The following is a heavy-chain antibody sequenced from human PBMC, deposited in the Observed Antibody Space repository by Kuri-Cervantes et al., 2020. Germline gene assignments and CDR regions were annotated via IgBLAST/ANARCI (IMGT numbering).Heavy chain of an antibody. V-gene: IGHV3-30*03. D-gene: IGHD6-13*01. CDR2: ISYDGSNK. CDR1: GFTFSSYG. Sequence: GESLKISCAASGFTFSSYGMHWVRQAPGKGLEWVAVISYDGSNKYYADSVKGRFTISRDNSKNTLYLQMNSLRAEDTAVYYCARDQPLLAAATLDYWGQGTLVTVSS. J-gene: IGHJ4*02. CDR3: ARDQPLLAAATLDY.